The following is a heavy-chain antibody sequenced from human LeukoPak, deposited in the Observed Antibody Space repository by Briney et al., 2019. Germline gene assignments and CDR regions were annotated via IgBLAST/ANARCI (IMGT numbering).Heavy chain of an antibody. D-gene: IGHD6-13*01. CDR3: ARLLDSSSWYNYFDY. V-gene: IGHV3-30-3*01. J-gene: IGHJ4*02. Sequence: GGSLRLSCAASGFTFSSYAMRWVRQAPGKGLEWVAVISYDGSNKYYADSVKGRFTISRDNSKNTLYLQMNSLRAEDTAVYYCARLLDSSSWYNYFDYWGQGTLVTVSS. CDR1: GFTFSSYA. CDR2: ISYDGSNK.